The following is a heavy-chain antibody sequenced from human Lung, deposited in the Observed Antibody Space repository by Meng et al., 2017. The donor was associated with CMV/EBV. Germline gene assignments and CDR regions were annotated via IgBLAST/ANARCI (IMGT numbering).Heavy chain of an antibody. CDR1: GGSISSGDYY. CDR3: ARALDTAMVTFDY. V-gene: IGHV4-30-4*08. D-gene: IGHD5-18*01. CDR2: IYYSGGT. Sequence: VQVQESGPGLVKPSQTLSLTCTVSGGSISSGDYYWSWIRQPPGKGLEWIGYIYYSGGTYYNPSLKSRVTISVDTSKNQFSLKLSSVTAADTAVYYCARALDTAMVTFDYWGQGTLVTVSS. J-gene: IGHJ4*02.